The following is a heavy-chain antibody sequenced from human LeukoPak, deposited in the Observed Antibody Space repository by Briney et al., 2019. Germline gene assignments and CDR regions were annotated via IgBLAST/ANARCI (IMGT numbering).Heavy chain of an antibody. V-gene: IGHV4-39*01. Sequence: ETLSLTCTVSGGSISSSSYYWGWIRQPPGKGLEWIGTIYYSGSTYQNTSLKSRVTISKDTSKNQFSLKLSFVTAADTAVYFCARGWQLSDYFDYWGQGTLVTVSS. D-gene: IGHD4-23*01. CDR1: GGSISSSSYY. J-gene: IGHJ4*02. CDR3: ARGWQLSDYFDY. CDR2: IYYSGST.